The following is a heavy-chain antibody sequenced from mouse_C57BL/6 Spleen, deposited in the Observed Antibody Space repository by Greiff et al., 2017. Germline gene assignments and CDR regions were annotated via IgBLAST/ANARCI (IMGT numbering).Heavy chain of an antibody. CDR2: IDPENGDT. CDR3: TTEGSGLYAMDY. J-gene: IGHJ4*01. V-gene: IGHV14-4*01. CDR1: GFNIKDDY. Sequence: VQLKQSGAELVRPGASVKLSCTASGFNIKDDYMHWVKQRPEQGLEWIGWIDPENGDTEYASKFQGKATITADTSSNTAYLQLSSLTSEDTAVYYCTTEGSGLYAMDYWGQGTSVTVSS. D-gene: IGHD3-2*02.